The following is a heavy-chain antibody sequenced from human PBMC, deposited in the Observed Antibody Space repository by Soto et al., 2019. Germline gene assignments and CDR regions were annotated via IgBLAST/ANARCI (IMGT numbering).Heavy chain of an antibody. J-gene: IGHJ6*02. CDR1: GGPMNNYY. D-gene: IGHD3-10*01. V-gene: IGHV4-59*08. CDR2: MGYNGFT. CDR3: ASQGFGELHGLVDV. Sequence: QVQLQESGPGLVKPSETLSLTCTISGGPMNNYYCSWFRQPRGQGLEWIGYMGYNGFTRYNPSLRSRVAISLDAAKNQFSLNLTSVTAADTALYSCASQGFGELHGLVDVWGQGITVTVSS.